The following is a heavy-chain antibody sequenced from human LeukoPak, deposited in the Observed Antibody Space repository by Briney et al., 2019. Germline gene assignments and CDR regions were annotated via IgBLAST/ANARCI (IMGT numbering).Heavy chain of an antibody. CDR2: ISSSSSTI. CDR1: GFTFSSYS. CDR3: ARDLGTMVRGVRYYFDY. D-gene: IGHD3-10*01. V-gene: IGHV3-48*01. J-gene: IGHJ4*02. Sequence: PGGSLRLSCAASGFTFSSYSMNWVRQAPGKGLEWVSYISSSSSTIYYADSVKGRFTISRDNAKNSLYLQMNSLRAEDTAVYYCARDLGTMVRGVRYYFDYWGQGTLVTVSS.